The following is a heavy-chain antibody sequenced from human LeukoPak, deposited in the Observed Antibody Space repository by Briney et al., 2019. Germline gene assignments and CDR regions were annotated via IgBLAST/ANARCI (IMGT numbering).Heavy chain of an antibody. D-gene: IGHD2-15*01. CDR3: GRGVAPDY. V-gene: IGHV1-2*06. Sequence: ASVKVSCKASGYTFTGYYMHWVRQAPGQGLEWMGRINPNSGGTNYAQKFQGRVTMTRDTSISTAYMDLSSLRSEDTAVYYCGRGVAPDYWGQGTLVTVSS. J-gene: IGHJ4*02. CDR1: GYTFTGYY. CDR2: INPNSGGT.